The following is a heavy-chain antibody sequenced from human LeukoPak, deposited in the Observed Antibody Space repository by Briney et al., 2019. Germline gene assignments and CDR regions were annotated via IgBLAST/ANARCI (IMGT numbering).Heavy chain of an antibody. D-gene: IGHD6-13*01. CDR2: IYPGDSDT. CDR3: ARQFVAAAGPADY. V-gene: IGHV5-51*01. J-gene: IGHJ4*02. CDR1: GYSFTSYW. Sequence: GESLKISCKGSGYSFTSYWIGWVRQMPGKGLEWMGIIYPGDSDTRYSPSSQGQVTISADKSISTAYLQWSSLKASDTAMYYCARQFVAAAGPADYWGQGTLVTVSS.